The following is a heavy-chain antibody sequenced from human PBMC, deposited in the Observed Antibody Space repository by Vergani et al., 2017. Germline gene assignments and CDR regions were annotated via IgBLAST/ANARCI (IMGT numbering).Heavy chain of an antibody. CDR2: INPKSGFT. CDR3: ARYRGGWFGELIPTTNNWFDP. J-gene: IGHJ5*02. CDR1: GYNFICYY. Sequence: QVQLVQSGAEVKKPGASVKVSCKASGYNFICYYIHWVRQATGQGLEWMGWINPKSGFTKYTQKFQGRVAMTSDTSIRTVYMELSRLRSDDTAVYYCARYRGGWFGELIPTTNNWFDPWGQGTLVTVSS. V-gene: IGHV1-2*02. D-gene: IGHD3-10*01.